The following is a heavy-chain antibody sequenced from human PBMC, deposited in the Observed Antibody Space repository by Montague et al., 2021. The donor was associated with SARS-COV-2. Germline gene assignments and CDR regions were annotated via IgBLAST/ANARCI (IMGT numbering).Heavy chain of an antibody. Sequence: SRRLSLSVSGFTFSSYSMNWVRQAPGKGLEWVSSISSSSSYIYYADSVKGRFTISRDNAKNSLYLQMNSLRAEDTAVYYCARDPGESYFDYWGQGTLVTVSS. D-gene: IGHD3-10*01. CDR1: GFTFSSYS. J-gene: IGHJ4*02. CDR2: ISSSSSYI. CDR3: ARDPGESYFDY. V-gene: IGHV3-21*01.